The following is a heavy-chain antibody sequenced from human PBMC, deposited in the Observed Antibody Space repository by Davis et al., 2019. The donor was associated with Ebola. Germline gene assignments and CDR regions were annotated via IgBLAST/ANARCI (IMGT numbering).Heavy chain of an antibody. Sequence: MPSETLSLTCAVYGGSFSGYYWSWIRQPPGKGLEWIGEINHSGSTNYNPSLKSRVTISVDTSKNQFSLNVSSVTAADTAVYYCARDAHGILFGNVYHTDWYFDLWGRGTLVTVSS. CDR1: GGSFSGYY. J-gene: IGHJ2*01. CDR3: ARDAHGILFGNVYHTDWYFDL. CDR2: INHSGST. D-gene: IGHD3-10*02. V-gene: IGHV4-34*01.